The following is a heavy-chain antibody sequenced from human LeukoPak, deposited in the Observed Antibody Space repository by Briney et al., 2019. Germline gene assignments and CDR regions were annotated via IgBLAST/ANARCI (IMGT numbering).Heavy chain of an antibody. J-gene: IGHJ4*02. CDR1: GGPFSGYY. CDR2: IKHSGST. Sequence: SETLSLTCAVYGGPFSGYYWSWIRQPPGKGLEGIGEIKHSGSTYYNPSLTSRVTISVDTSKNQFSLKLSSVTAADTAVYYCAREGGGGSELFDYWGQGTLVTVSS. V-gene: IGHV4-34*01. CDR3: AREGGGGSELFDY. D-gene: IGHD2-15*01.